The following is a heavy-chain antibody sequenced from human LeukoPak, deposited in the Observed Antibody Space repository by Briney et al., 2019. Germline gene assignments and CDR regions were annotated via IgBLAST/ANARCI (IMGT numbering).Heavy chain of an antibody. J-gene: IGHJ4*02. D-gene: IGHD2-8*01. Sequence: GGSLRLSCAASGFTFSAHTMNWFRLAPGKGLQGVSYSGSSGITIYYAHSVEGRFTISRDNAKNSLYLQMSSLRVEDTAVYYCARGPLYDITGSYGLWGQGTLVTVSS. CDR1: GFTFSAHT. CDR2: SGSSGITI. CDR3: ARGPLYDITGSYGL. V-gene: IGHV3-48*01.